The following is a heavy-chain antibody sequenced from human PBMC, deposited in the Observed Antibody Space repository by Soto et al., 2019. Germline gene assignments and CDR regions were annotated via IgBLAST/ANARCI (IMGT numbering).Heavy chain of an antibody. Sequence: LPETLSLTCTVSGGPIRSDFWTWIRQPPGKGLEWIGYVSSGGSTNYSPSLNSRVTISLDTSKNQFSLKLTSVTAADTAVYFCARNNGWYTHDYWGQGTLVTVSS. CDR2: VSSGGST. J-gene: IGHJ4*02. CDR1: GGPIRSDF. CDR3: ARNNGWYTHDY. V-gene: IGHV4-59*01. D-gene: IGHD6-19*01.